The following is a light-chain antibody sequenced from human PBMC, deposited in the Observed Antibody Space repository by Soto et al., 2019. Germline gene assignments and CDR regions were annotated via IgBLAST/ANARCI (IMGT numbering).Light chain of an antibody. J-gene: IGLJ1*01. V-gene: IGLV2-8*01. CDR2: EAT. Sequence: QSALTQPPSASGSPGQSITISCTGTSSDVGGYDFVSWYQQHPGKAPKLMIYEATKRPSGVPDRFSGSKSGNTASLTVSGLQPEDEADYYCSSYAASNKHVFGTGTKVTVL. CDR1: SSDVGGYDF. CDR3: SSYAASNKHV.